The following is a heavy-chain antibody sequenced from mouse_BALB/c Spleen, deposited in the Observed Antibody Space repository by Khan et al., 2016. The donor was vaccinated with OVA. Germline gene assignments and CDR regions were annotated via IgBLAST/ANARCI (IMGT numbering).Heavy chain of an antibody. CDR3: ARAYYRYDGYYAMDY. D-gene: IGHD2-14*01. J-gene: IGHJ4*01. CDR2: IWGGGGT. CDR1: GFSLSRYN. Sequence: QVQLKQSGPGLVAPSQSLSITCTVSGFSLSRYNIHWVRQPPGKGLEWLGMIWGGGGTDYNSTLKIRLSIIKDNSKSQVFLKMNSLQTDDTAMYFGARAYYRYDGYYAMDYWGQGTSGTVSS. V-gene: IGHV2-6-4*01.